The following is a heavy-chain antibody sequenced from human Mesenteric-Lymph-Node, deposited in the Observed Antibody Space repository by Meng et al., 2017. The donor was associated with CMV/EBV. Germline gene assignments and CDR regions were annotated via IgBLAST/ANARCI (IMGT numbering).Heavy chain of an antibody. Sequence: QGEFHQGGAGPLKPSETLSVSCAVSGGSFSGYYWNWIRQSPEKGLEWIGEINHSGSTTYNPSFTSRIIISVDTSTNQISLNMSSVTAADTAVYYCARGSSYDILTGYFDYWGQGALVTVSS. J-gene: IGHJ4*02. CDR2: INHSGST. CDR3: ARGSSYDILTGYFDY. D-gene: IGHD3-9*01. CDR1: GGSFSGYY. V-gene: IGHV4-34*01.